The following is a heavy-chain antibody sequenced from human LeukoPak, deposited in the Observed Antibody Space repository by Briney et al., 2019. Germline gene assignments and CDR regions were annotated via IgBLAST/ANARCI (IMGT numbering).Heavy chain of an antibody. J-gene: IGHJ6*03. CDR2: ISYDGSNK. CDR3: AKSRAAAGTYYYYYMDV. CDR1: GFTFSSYA. D-gene: IGHD6-13*01. V-gene: IGHV3-30*18. Sequence: GGSLRLSCAASGFTFSSYAMHWVRQAPGKGLEWVAVISYDGSNKYYADSVKGRFTISRDNSKNTLYLQMNSLRAEDTAVYYCAKSRAAAGTYYYYYMDVWGKGTTVTVSS.